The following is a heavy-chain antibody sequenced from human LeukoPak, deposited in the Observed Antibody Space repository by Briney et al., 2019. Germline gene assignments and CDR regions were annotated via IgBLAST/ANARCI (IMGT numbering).Heavy chain of an antibody. CDR2: IYSGGST. D-gene: IGHD3-3*01. CDR3: AKDRLAYTIFGQPNDY. Sequence: GGSLRLSCAASGFTVSSNYMSWVRQAPGKGLEWVSVIYSGGSTYYADSVKGRFTISRDNSKNTLYLQMNSLRAEDTAVYYCAKDRLAYTIFGQPNDYWGQGTLVTVSS. CDR1: GFTVSSNY. J-gene: IGHJ4*02. V-gene: IGHV3-53*01.